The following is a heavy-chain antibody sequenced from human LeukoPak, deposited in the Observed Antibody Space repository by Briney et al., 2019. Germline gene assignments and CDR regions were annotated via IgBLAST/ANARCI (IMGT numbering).Heavy chain of an antibody. CDR3: ARVDPGSYLMFYYVDF. CDR2: ISDNSRYI. Sequence: GGSLRLSCAASGFTFSTYNMNWVRQAPGKGLEWVSSISDNSRYIYYADSVKGRFTISRDNAKNSLYLQMNSLRAEDTAVYYCARVDPGSYLMFYYVDFWGQGTLVTVSS. CDR1: GFTFSTYN. J-gene: IGHJ4*02. D-gene: IGHD3-10*01. V-gene: IGHV3-21*01.